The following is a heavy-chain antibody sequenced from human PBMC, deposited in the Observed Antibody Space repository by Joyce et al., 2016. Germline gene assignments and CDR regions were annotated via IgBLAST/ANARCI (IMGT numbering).Heavy chain of an antibody. CDR3: ARGVCVGASCHGAFNI. Sequence: QVQLQQWGAGLLKPSETLSLTCGVYGGSLSGFYWSWIRQPPGKGLQWLGEINHSGGTNYNPSLKSRLTSSVDTSKNQVSLRLRSVTAADTGIYYCARGVCVGASCHGAFNIWGQGTMVTVSS. CDR1: GGSLSGFY. D-gene: IGHD2-21*01. J-gene: IGHJ3*02. CDR2: INHSGGT. V-gene: IGHV4-34*01.